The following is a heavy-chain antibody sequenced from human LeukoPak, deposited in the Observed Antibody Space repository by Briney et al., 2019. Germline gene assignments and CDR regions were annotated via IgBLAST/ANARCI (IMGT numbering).Heavy chain of an antibody. V-gene: IGHV1-18*01. Sequence: ASVKVSCKAFGYTFTRFGINWVGQAPGQGLEWMGWISAYNGNTKIAQNFQGRVTMTTDTSTSTVYMEMRSPRPDDTAVYFCTRASFDYWGQGTLVTVSS. CDR3: TRASFDY. CDR1: GYTFTRFG. J-gene: IGHJ4*02. CDR2: ISAYNGNT.